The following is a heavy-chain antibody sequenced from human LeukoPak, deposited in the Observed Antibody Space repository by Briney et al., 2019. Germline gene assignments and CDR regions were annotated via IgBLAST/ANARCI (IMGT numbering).Heavy chain of an antibody. V-gene: IGHV3-20*04. CDR3: ARVDWYYFDY. CDR1: GLTFDDYG. J-gene: IGHJ4*02. D-gene: IGHD3/OR15-3a*01. Sequence: GGSLRLSCAASGLTFDDYGMSGFRQAPGKGLEWVSGINWNGGSTGYADSVKGRFTISRDNSKNTLYLQMNSLRAEDTAVYYCARVDWYYFDYWGQGTLVTVSS. CDR2: INWNGGST.